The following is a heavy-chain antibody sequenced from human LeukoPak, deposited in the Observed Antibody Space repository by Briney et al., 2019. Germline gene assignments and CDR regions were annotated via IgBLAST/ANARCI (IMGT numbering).Heavy chain of an antibody. CDR2: IYHSGST. CDR3: ARGEWFIDY. J-gene: IGHJ4*02. V-gene: IGHV4-30-2*01. CDR1: GGSISSGGYS. D-gene: IGHD3-3*01. Sequence: PSETLSLTCTVSGGSISSGGYSWSWIRQPPGKGLEWIGYIYHSGSTYYNPSLKSRVTISVDRSKNQFSLKLSSVTAADTAVYYCARGEWFIDYWGQGTLVTVSS.